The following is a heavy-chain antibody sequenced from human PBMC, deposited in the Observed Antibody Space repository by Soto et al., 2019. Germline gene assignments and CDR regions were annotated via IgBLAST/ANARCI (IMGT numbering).Heavy chain of an antibody. CDR3: AKDTGGAYYYDSSGTFDY. J-gene: IGHJ4*02. CDR2: ISYDGSNK. CDR1: GFTFSSYG. V-gene: IGHV3-30*18. D-gene: IGHD3-22*01. Sequence: AGGSLRLSCAASGFTFSSYGMHGVRQAPGKGLEWVAVISYDGSNKYYADSVNGRFTISRDNSKNTLYLQMNSLRAEDTAVYYCAKDTGGAYYYDSSGTFDYWGQGTLVTVSS.